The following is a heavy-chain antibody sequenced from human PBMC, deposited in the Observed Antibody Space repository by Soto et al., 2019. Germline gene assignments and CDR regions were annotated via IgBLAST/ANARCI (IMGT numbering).Heavy chain of an antibody. CDR2: ISWNSGSI. CDR1: GFTFDDYA. D-gene: IGHD3-16*01. J-gene: IGHJ4*02. CDR3: EKDGVGGEGPFDY. Sequence: GGSLRLSCAASGFTFDDYAMHWVRQAPGKGLEWVSGISWNSGSIGYADSVKGRFTISRDNAKNSLYLQMNSLRAEDRALYYWEKDGVGGEGPFDYWGQGTLVTVSS. V-gene: IGHV3-9*01.